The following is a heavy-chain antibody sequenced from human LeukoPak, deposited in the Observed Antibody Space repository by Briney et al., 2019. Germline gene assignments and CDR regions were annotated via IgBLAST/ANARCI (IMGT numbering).Heavy chain of an antibody. CDR2: INPNSGGT. J-gene: IGHJ4*02. V-gene: IGHV1-2*02. CDR3: ARVVVQAAIRGGYDY. D-gene: IGHD2-2*02. Sequence: ASVKVSCKASGYTFTCYYMHWVRQAPGQGLEWMGWINPNSGGTNYAQKFQGRVTITRDTSISTAYMELSRLRSDDTAVYYCARVVVQAAIRGGYDYWGQGTLVTVSS. CDR1: GYTFTCYY.